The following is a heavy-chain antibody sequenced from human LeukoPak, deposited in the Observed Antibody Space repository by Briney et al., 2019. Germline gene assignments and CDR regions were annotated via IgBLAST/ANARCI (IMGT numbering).Heavy chain of an antibody. CDR3: ANPPTVTKIRFDS. V-gene: IGHV1-18*04. J-gene: IGHJ5*01. Sequence: ASVKVSCKASGYTLTSYYMHWVRQAPGQGLEWMGWISAQHGQTEYAPNSQDRVTMTTDTYTNTAYMELRSLRSDDTAVYYCANPPTVTKIRFDSWGQGTLVTVSS. CDR2: ISAQHGQT. D-gene: IGHD4-17*01. CDR1: GYTLTSYY.